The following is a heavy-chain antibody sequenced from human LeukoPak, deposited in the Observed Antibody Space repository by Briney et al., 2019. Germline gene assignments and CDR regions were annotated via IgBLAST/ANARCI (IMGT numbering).Heavy chain of an antibody. Sequence: PSETLSLTCTVSGESISGFYWNWIRQPPGKGLEWIGYVYYSGSTNCNPSLKSRVTISIDTSKNQFSLKLSSVTAADTAVYYCARASGTYSIYYYYGMDVWGQGTTVTVSS. D-gene: IGHD1-26*01. V-gene: IGHV4-59*01. CDR3: ARASGTYSIYYYYGMDV. CDR2: VYYSGST. CDR1: GESISGFY. J-gene: IGHJ6*02.